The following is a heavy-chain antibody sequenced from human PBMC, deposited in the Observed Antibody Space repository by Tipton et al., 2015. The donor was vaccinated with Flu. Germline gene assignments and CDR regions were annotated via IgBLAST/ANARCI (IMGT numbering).Heavy chain of an antibody. CDR2: IYYSGST. Sequence: TLSLTCTVSGGSISSGGFYWSWIRQHPGKGLEWIAYIYYSGSTYYNPSLKSRATISMDTSNNQFSLRLVSVTATDTAVYYCARRDYSNYVSEPKNWFDPWGQGTLVTVSS. CDR3: ARRDYSNYVSEPKNWFDP. CDR1: GGSISSGGFY. V-gene: IGHV4-31*03. D-gene: IGHD4-11*01. J-gene: IGHJ5*02.